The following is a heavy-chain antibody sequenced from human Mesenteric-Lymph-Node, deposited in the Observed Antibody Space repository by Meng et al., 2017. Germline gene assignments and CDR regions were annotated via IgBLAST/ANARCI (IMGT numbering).Heavy chain of an antibody. CDR1: GYTFTSYA. Sequence: SVKVSCKASGYTFTSYAMHWVRQAPGQGLEWMGGIIPIFDTANYAQKFQGRVRITADRSTSTVYMELSSLKSEDTAVYYCAKTRCDTAMITCFDYWGQGTLVTVSS. V-gene: IGHV1-69*06. J-gene: IGHJ4*02. CDR2: IIPIFDTA. CDR3: AKTRCDTAMITCFDY. D-gene: IGHD5-18*01.